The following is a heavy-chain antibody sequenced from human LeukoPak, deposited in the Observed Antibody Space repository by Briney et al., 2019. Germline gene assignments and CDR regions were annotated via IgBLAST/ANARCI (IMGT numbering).Heavy chain of an antibody. CDR3: ARDLSAVAGTGDY. D-gene: IGHD6-19*01. CDR1: GFTFSSYA. Sequence: GGSLRLSCAASGFTFSSYAMHWVRQASGKGLEWVAVISYDGSNKYYADSVKGRFTISRDNSKNTLYLQMNSLRAEDTAVYYCARDLSAVAGTGDYWGQGTLVTVSS. V-gene: IGHV3-30-3*01. CDR2: ISYDGSNK. J-gene: IGHJ4*02.